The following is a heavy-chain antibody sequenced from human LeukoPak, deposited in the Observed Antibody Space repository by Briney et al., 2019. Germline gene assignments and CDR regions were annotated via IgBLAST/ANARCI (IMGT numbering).Heavy chain of an antibody. V-gene: IGHV1-18*01. Sequence: ASVKVSCKASGYTFTSYGISWVRQAPGQGLEWMGWISAYNGNTNYAQKLQGRVTMTTDTSTSTAYMELRSLRSDDTAVYYCASTTTVTTGAYGFDYWGQGTLATVSS. J-gene: IGHJ4*02. CDR1: GYTFTSYG. D-gene: IGHD4-17*01. CDR3: ASTTTVTTGAYGFDY. CDR2: ISAYNGNT.